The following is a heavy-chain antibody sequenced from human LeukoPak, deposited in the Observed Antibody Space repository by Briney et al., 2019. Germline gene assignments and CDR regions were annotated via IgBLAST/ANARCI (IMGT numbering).Heavy chain of an antibody. V-gene: IGHV3-53*05. J-gene: IGHJ6*02. CDR3: ASPVVTAIPGVYGMDV. CDR2: IYSGGST. D-gene: IGHD2-21*02. CDR1: GVTVRGNY. Sequence: RGSLRLSCAASGVTVRGNYMSWVRAAPGEGLEWGSVIYSGGSTYAADSVKGRFTISRDNSKNTLYLQMNSLRAEDTAVYYCASPVVTAIPGVYGMDVWGQGTTVTVSS.